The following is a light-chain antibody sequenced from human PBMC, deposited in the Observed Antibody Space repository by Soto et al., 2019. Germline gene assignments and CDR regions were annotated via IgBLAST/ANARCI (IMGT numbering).Light chain of an antibody. CDR1: SSDVGGYNY. Sequence: QSALTQPASVSGSPGQSITISRTGTSSDVGGYNYVSWYQQHPGKAPKLMIYDVSNRPSGVSNRFSGSKSGNTASLTISGLQAEDEADYYCSSYTSSSTPNVFGTGTKLTVL. CDR3: SSYTSSSTPNV. J-gene: IGLJ1*01. CDR2: DVS. V-gene: IGLV2-14*01.